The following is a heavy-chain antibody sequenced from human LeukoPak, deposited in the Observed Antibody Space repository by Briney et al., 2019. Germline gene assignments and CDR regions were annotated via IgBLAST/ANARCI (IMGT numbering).Heavy chain of an antibody. CDR2: IIPIFGTA. D-gene: IGHD3-10*01. J-gene: IGHJ4*02. Sequence: ASVKVSCKASGGTFSSYAISWVRQAPGQGLEWMGGIIPIFGTANYAQKFQGRVTITADESTGTAYMELSSLRSEDTAVYYCARDRDRVLDYWGQGTLVTVSS. CDR1: GGTFSSYA. V-gene: IGHV1-69*13. CDR3: ARDRDRVLDY.